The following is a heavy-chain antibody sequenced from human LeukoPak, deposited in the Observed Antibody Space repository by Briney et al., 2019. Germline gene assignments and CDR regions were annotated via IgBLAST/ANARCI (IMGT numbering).Heavy chain of an antibody. V-gene: IGHV4-59*08. Sequence: PSETLSLTCTVSGGSISSYYWSWIRQPPGKGLEWIGYIYYSGSTNYNPSLKSRVTISVDTSKNQFSLKLSSVTAADTAVYYCARHPKDGYRTEFDYWGQGTLVTVSS. D-gene: IGHD5-24*01. CDR3: ARHPKDGYRTEFDY. CDR1: GGSISSYY. CDR2: IYYSGST. J-gene: IGHJ4*02.